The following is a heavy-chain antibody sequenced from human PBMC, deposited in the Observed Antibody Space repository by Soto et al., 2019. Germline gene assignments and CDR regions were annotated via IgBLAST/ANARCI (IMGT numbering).Heavy chain of an antibody. V-gene: IGHV1-69*13. J-gene: IGHJ5*02. CDR2: IIPIFGTA. CDR1: GGTFSTYA. D-gene: IGHD3-10*01. Sequence: SVKVSCKASGGTFSTYAINWVRQAPGQGLEWMGGIIPIFGTANYAQKFQGRVTIIVDESTNTTYMELSSLRSEDTAVYYCARDFGFEETYNWLDPWGQGTPVTV. CDR3: ARDFGFEETYNWLDP.